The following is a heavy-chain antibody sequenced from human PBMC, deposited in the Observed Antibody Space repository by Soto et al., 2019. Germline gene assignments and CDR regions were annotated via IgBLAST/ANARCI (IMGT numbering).Heavy chain of an antibody. J-gene: IGHJ3*02. CDR1: GYTFTGYY. V-gene: IGHV1-2*04. D-gene: IGHD2-15*01. CDR3: AREGRGGNHRTDAFDI. CDR2: INPNSGST. Sequence: ASVKVSCKASGYTFTGYYMHWVRQAPGQGLEWMGWINPNSGSTNYAQKFQGWVTMTRDTSISTAYMGLSRLRSDDPAVYYCAREGRGGNHRTDAFDIWGQGTMVTVSS.